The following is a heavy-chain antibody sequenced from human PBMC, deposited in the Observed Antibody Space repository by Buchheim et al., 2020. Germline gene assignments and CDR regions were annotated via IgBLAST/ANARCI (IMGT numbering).Heavy chain of an antibody. CDR3: ARDRYRIAAAGTVEDYYYGMDV. J-gene: IGHJ6*02. Sequence: QVQLVQSGAEVKKPGASVKVSCKASGYTFTGYYMHWVRQAPGQGLEWMGWINPNSGGTNYAQKFQGWFTMTRDTSISTAYMELSRLRSDDTAVYYCARDRYRIAAAGTVEDYYYGMDVWGQGTT. CDR1: GYTFTGYY. V-gene: IGHV1-2*04. CDR2: INPNSGGT. D-gene: IGHD6-13*01.